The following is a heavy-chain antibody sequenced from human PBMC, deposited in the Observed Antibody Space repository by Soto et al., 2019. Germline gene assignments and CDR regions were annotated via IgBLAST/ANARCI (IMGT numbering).Heavy chain of an antibody. CDR2: IRYDGSNK. D-gene: IGHD3-10*01. Sequence: QVQLVESGGGVVQPGRSLSLSCAGTGFNFKTYDIHWVRQAPGKGLEWVALIRYDGSNKYYGHSVKGRFTVTRDNSQNTVTLQMNSLRVENTALYYCARERGFGEPAHSWGQGTRVTVSS. V-gene: IGHV3-33*01. CDR3: ARERGFGEPAHS. J-gene: IGHJ4*02. CDR1: GFNFKTYD.